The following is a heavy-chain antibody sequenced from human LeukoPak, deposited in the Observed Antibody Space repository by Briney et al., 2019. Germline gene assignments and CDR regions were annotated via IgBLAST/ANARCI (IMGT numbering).Heavy chain of an antibody. V-gene: IGHV3-43*01. D-gene: IGHD3-22*01. Sequence: GGSLRLSCAASGFIFDDYTMHWVRQGQGKTLEWVALVSWDGTPYYADSVKGRFTIPRDNSKNALYLEMDSLRTDDTAFYYCAKDLTYESSGTVIDNWGQGTLVTVSS. CDR1: GFIFDDYT. CDR2: VSWDGTP. J-gene: IGHJ4*02. CDR3: AKDLTYESSGTVIDN.